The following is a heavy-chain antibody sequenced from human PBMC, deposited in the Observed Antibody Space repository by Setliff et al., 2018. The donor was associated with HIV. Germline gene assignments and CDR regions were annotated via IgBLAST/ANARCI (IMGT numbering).Heavy chain of an antibody. Sequence: SETLSLTCDVSGYSISNGYYWGWIRQPPGKGLEWIGNIYHSGSTNYNPSLKSRVTISVDTSNNQFSLRLTSMTAADTAVYYCARGFAFGGVIVIPYYFDYWGQGTLVTVSS. V-gene: IGHV4-38-2*01. CDR2: IYHSGST. D-gene: IGHD3-16*02. CDR3: ARGFAFGGVIVIPYYFDY. J-gene: IGHJ4*02. CDR1: GYSISNGYY.